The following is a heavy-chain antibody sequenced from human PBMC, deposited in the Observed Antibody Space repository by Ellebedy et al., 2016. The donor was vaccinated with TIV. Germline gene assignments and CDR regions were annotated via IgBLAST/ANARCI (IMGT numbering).Heavy chain of an antibody. CDR2: ISSRGSTT. Sequence: GESLKISCAASGFTFNDYYMSWIRQAPGKGLEWVSYISSRGSTTYYADSVKGRFTISRDNAKKSLYRQMNSLRAEDTAVYYCARSPGLIVVEYAFDIWGQGTMVTVSS. J-gene: IGHJ3*02. CDR3: ARSPGLIVVEYAFDI. D-gene: IGHD3-22*01. V-gene: IGHV3-11*01. CDR1: GFTFNDYY.